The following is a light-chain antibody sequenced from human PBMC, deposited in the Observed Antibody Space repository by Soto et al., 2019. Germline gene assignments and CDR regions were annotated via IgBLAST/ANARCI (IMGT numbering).Light chain of an antibody. J-gene: IGKJ1*01. CDR1: QSVSSNY. CDR3: QQYDSSPAT. Sequence: EIVLTQSPGTLSLSPGQRATLSCRASQSVSSNYLAWYQQKPGQPPRLLIHETSSRATGVPARFSGSASGTDFTLTISRVEPEDFAVYYCQQYDSSPATFGQGTKVDIK. V-gene: IGKV3-20*01. CDR2: ETS.